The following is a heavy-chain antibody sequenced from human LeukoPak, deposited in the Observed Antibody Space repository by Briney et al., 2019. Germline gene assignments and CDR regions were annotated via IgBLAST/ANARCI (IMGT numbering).Heavy chain of an antibody. Sequence: GGSLRLSCAASGFAFSSYAMNWVRQAPGKGLEWVSFITSSSNAVYYADSMKGRFTVSRDNAENSMYLQMNSLRAEDTAVYYCARDRMGGSFDYWGQRTLVTVSS. CDR2: ITSSSNAV. V-gene: IGHV3-48*01. J-gene: IGHJ4*02. D-gene: IGHD2-15*01. CDR3: ARDRMGGSFDY. CDR1: GFAFSSYA.